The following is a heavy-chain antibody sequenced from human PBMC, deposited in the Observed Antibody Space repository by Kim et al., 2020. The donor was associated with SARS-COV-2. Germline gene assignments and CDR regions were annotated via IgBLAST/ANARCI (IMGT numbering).Heavy chain of an antibody. V-gene: IGHV4-39*01. CDR1: GGSISSSSYY. CDR3: VGHRRVVAAFTYNYFAP. D-gene: IGHD2-2*01. Sequence: SETLSLTCTASGGSISSSSYYWGWIRQSPGKGLEWIGSVYYRGGTFYNPSLRSRLHLSTESSKNQFSMELTSVTAADAGLYFCVGHRRVVAAFTYNYFAPWGQGIRVTDSS. CDR2: VYYRGGT. J-gene: IGHJ5*02.